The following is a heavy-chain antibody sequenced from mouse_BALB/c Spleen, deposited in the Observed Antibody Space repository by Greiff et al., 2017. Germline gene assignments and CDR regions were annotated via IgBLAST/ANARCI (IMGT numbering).Heavy chain of an antibody. V-gene: IGHV1-37*01. D-gene: IGHD2-4*01. J-gene: IGHJ3*01. CDR1: GYSFTGYF. CDR2: INPYNGDT. Sequence: EVKLMESGPELVKPGASVKISCKASGYSFTGYFMNWVKQSHGKSLEWIGRINPYNGDTFYNQKFKGKATLTVDKSSSTAHMELLSLTSEDSAVYYCGRGDDYDTWFAYWGQGTLVTVSA. CDR3: GRGDDYDTWFAY.